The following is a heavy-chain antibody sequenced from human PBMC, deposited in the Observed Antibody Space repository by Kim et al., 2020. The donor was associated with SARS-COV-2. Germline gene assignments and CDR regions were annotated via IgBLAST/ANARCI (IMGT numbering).Heavy chain of an antibody. CDR1: GFSLSDNGAG. J-gene: IGHJ4*02. V-gene: IGHV2-5*02. CDR2: IYWDDDK. CDR3: AHGPDGFYGFDY. Sequence: SGPTLVNPTQTLTLTCTFSGFSLSDNGAGVGWIRQPPGKALEWLALIYWDDDKRYSPSLRSRLTITKDTSRNQVFLIMTNMDPVDTGTYYCAHGPDGFYGFDYWGRGTLVTVSS. D-gene: IGHD4-17*01.